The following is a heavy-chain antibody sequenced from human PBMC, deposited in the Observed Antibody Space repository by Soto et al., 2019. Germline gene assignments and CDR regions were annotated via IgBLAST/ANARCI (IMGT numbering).Heavy chain of an antibody. CDR2: ISGSGGST. CDR1: GFTFSSYA. V-gene: IGHV3-23*01. CDR3: GKGRSYYYYYGVDV. Sequence: GFTFSSYAMSWVRQAPGKGLEWVSAISGSGGSTYYADAVKGRFTISRDNSKSTLFLQMNSLRAEDTAVYYCGKGRSYYYYYGVDVWGQGTTVTVSS. J-gene: IGHJ6*02. D-gene: IGHD1-26*01.